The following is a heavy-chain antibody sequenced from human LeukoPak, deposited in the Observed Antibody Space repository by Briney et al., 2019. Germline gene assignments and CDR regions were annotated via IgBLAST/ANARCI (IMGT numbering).Heavy chain of an antibody. CDR1: GFTFSSYA. D-gene: IGHD1-26*01. Sequence: SGGSLRLSCAASGFTFSSYAMHWVRQAPGKGLEWVAVISYDGSNKYYADSVKGRFTISRDNSKNTLYLQMNSLRAEDTAVYYCAKSFYNPSGSYNYYYYYMDVWGKGTTVTVSS. CDR3: AKSFYNPSGSYNYYYYYMDV. J-gene: IGHJ6*03. V-gene: IGHV3-30*18. CDR2: ISYDGSNK.